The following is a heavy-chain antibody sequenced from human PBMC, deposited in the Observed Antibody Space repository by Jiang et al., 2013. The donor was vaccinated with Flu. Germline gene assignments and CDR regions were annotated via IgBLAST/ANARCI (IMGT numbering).Heavy chain of an antibody. CDR1: GGSFSSNS. CDR2: INQSGSS. V-gene: IGHV4-34*01. CDR3: ARATPTIGSSVVGFGELPSSGVCFDP. D-gene: IGHD3-10*01. Sequence: LLKPSETLSLTCAVYGGSFSSNSWSWIRQPPGKGLEWIGDINQSGSSNYNPSLKSRVSMSLDSSSNQFSLKLTSVTAADAAFYYCARATPTIGSSVVGFGELPSSGVCFDPWGQGTLVTVSS. J-gene: IGHJ5*02.